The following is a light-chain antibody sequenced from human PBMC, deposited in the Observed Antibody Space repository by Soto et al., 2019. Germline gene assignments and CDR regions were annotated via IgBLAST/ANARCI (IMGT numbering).Light chain of an antibody. CDR3: AAWDHSLNGVV. V-gene: IGLV1-44*01. J-gene: IGLJ2*01. Sequence: QLVLTQPPSVSGTPGQTVIISCSGGNSNIGSNTVNWYRQLPGTAPKILNVGNNKRPSSVPDRCSGSKSGTSASLAISGLQAEDDVDYWCAAWDHSLNGVVFGGGTKMTVL. CDR1: NSNIGSNT. CDR2: GNN.